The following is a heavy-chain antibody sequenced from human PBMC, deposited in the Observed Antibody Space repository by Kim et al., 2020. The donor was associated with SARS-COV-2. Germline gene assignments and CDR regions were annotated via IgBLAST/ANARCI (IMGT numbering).Heavy chain of an antibody. CDR3: ARKLILQWFGEPSGPLGY. Sequence: GGSLRLSCAASGFTFSGYWMSWVRQAPGKGLEWVANIKQDGSGKYYVDSVKGRFTISRDNAKNSLYLQMNSLRAEDTAVYYCARKLILQWFGEPSGPLGYWGQGTLVTVSS. CDR1: GFTFSGYW. CDR2: IKQDGSGK. D-gene: IGHD3-10*01. V-gene: IGHV3-7*01. J-gene: IGHJ4*02.